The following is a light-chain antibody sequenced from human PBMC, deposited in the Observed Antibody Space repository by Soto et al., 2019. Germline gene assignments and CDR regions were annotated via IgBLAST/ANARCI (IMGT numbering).Light chain of an antibody. CDR1: QSIAGY. Sequence: IQGTKGASSVSESVLAILTITCRASQSIAGYLAWYQHKPGRTPELLIHGASRLQSGVPARFSGSGSGTDFTLSINSLQPEDFATYYCQQAYSFPRTFGQGTQVEIK. J-gene: IGKJ5*01. CDR3: QQAYSFPRT. V-gene: IGKV1D-12*01. CDR2: GAS.